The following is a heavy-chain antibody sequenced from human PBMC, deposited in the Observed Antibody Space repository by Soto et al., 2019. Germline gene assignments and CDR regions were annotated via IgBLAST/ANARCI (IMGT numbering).Heavy chain of an antibody. CDR1: GYSLSSGYY. D-gene: IGHD2-21*02. J-gene: IGHJ4*02. V-gene: IGHV4-38-2*01. CDR3: ARGWTEVATAY. Sequence: PSEPMSLTCAVSGYSLSSGYYCGWVRQSPGKGLEWIGSIHHCGSPLYNPSLKGRIAISMDTSKNQVSLNLSSATAADTGIYYCARGWTEVATAYWGQGTQVTVS. CDR2: IHHCGSP.